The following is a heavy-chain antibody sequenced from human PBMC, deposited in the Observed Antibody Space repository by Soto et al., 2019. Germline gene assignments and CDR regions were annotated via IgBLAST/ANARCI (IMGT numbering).Heavy chain of an antibody. V-gene: IGHV1-18*01. D-gene: IGHD4-17*01. CDR2: ISAYNGNT. Sequence: ASVKVSCKASGYTFTSYGISWVRQAPGQGLEWMGWISAYNGNTNYAQKLQGRVTMTTDTSTSTAYMELRSLRSDDTAVYYCARGSRNYGGNSYYYYGMDVWGQGTTVTVS. CDR1: GYTFTSYG. J-gene: IGHJ6*02. CDR3: ARGSRNYGGNSYYYYGMDV.